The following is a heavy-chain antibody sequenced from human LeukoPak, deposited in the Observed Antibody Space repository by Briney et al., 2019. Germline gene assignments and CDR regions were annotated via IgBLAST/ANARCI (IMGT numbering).Heavy chain of an antibody. CDR3: ARGGTAVIAPYAFDI. D-gene: IGHD4-23*01. V-gene: IGHV4-59*01. CDR1: GFTFSDYY. Sequence: GPLRLSCAASGFTFSDYYMSWIRQPPGKGLEWIGYIYYSGSTNCNPSVKSRVAMSVDTSKKQFSLKLSSLTAADTAVYYCARGGTAVIAPYAFDIWGQGTMVTVSS. J-gene: IGHJ3*02. CDR2: IYYSGST.